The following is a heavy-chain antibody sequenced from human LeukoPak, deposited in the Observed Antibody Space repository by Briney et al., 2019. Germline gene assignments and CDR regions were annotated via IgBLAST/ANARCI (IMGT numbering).Heavy chain of an antibody. Sequence: PSETLSLTCTVSDGSISSYYWSWIRQPPGKGLEWIGYIYYSGSTNYNPSLKSRVTISVDTSKNQFSLKLSSLTAADTAVYYCARAGYDFWSGYPTPLGIWGQGTMVTVSS. CDR1: DGSISSYY. CDR2: IYYSGST. CDR3: ARAGYDFWSGYPTPLGI. J-gene: IGHJ3*02. D-gene: IGHD3-3*01. V-gene: IGHV4-59*01.